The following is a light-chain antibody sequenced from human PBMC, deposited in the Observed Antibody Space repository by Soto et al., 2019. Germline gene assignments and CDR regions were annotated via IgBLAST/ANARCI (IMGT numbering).Light chain of an antibody. CDR3: QHYDSSLWT. CDR1: QSISSTY. CDR2: DAS. J-gene: IGKJ1*01. V-gene: IGKV3-20*01. Sequence: EIVLTQSPATLSLSPGERATVSCRASQSISSTYLAWYQQKPGQAPRLLIYDASSRATGIPDRFSGSGSGTDFTLTISRLEPEDLAVYYCQHYDSSLWTFGQGTQVEIK.